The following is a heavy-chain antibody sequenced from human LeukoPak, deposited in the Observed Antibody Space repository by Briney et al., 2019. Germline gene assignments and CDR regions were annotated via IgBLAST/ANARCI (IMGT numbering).Heavy chain of an antibody. CDR2: ISGSGGST. D-gene: IGHD5-24*01. V-gene: IGHV3-23*01. Sequence: PGGSLRLSCAASGFTFSSYGMHWVRQAPGKGLEWVSAISGSGGSTYYADSVKGRFTISRDNSKNTLYLQMNSLRAEDTAVYYCAKTGGGYWAGYKFFDYWGQGTLVTVSS. J-gene: IGHJ4*02. CDR3: AKTGGGYWAGYKFFDY. CDR1: GFTFSSYG.